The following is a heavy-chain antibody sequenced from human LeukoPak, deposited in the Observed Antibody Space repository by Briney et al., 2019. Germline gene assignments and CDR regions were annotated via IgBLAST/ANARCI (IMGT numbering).Heavy chain of an antibody. CDR2: IYPGDSDI. CDR1: GYTFTSYW. CDR3: ARRTKNYADYIAY. D-gene: IGHD1-1*01. Sequence: GESLKISCLGSGYTFTSYWIAWVRQMPGKGLEWMGVIYPGDSDIRYSPSFQGQVTISADTSINTAHLQWSSLKASDSAMYYCARRTKNYADYIAYWGQGTLVTVSS. V-gene: IGHV5-51*01. J-gene: IGHJ4*02.